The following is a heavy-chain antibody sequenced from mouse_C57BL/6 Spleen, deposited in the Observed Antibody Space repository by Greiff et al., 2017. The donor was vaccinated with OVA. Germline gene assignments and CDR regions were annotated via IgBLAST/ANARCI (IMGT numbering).Heavy chain of an antibody. Sequence: DVQLQESGGGLVQPGGSMKLSCAASGFTFSDAWMDWVRQSPEKGLEWVAEIRNKANNHATYYAESVKGRFTISRDDSKSSVYLQMNSLRAEDTGIYYCTRSSNYGDWYFDVWGTGTTVTVSS. J-gene: IGHJ1*03. CDR2: IRNKANNHAT. D-gene: IGHD2-5*01. V-gene: IGHV6-6*01. CDR1: GFTFSDAW. CDR3: TRSSNYGDWYFDV.